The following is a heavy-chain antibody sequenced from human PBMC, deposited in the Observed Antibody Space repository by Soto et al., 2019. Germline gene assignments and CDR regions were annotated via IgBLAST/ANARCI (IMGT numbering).Heavy chain of an antibody. D-gene: IGHD2-8*02. CDR2: FYYTGTT. J-gene: IGHJ4*02. Sequence: RSLTCTVSGASLSSGSYYWSWIRQPPGKGLEWIGYFYYTGTTKYNPSLESRVTISADTSKNQFSLNLTSVTAADTAVYYCARISYWVKDYWGQGALVTVSS. CDR1: GASLSSGSYY. CDR3: ARISYWVKDY. V-gene: IGHV4-61*01.